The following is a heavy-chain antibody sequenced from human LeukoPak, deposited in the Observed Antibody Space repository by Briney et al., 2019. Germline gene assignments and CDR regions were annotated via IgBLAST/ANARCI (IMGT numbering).Heavy chain of an antibody. CDR3: ARGSSSNDY. D-gene: IGHD6-6*01. Sequence: SETLSLTCTVSGGSISSYYWSWIRQPPGKGLEWIGYIYYSGSTNYNPSLKSRVTISVDTSKNQFSLKLSTVTAADTAVYYCARGSSSNDYRGQGTLVTVSS. CDR1: GGSISSYY. CDR2: IYYSGST. J-gene: IGHJ4*02. V-gene: IGHV4-59*01.